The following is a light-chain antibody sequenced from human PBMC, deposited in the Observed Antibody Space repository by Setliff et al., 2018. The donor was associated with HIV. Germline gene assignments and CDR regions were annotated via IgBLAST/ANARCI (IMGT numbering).Light chain of an antibody. J-gene: IGLJ1*01. CDR3: SSYTSSLRYG. V-gene: IGLV2-14*03. CDR1: SSDVGNYNY. Sequence: QSALAQPASVSGSPGQSITISCTGTSSDVGNYNYVSWYQQHPGKAPKLIIYDVIKRPSGVSNRFSGSKSGNTASLTISGLQAEDEADYFCSSYTSSLRYGFGTGTKVTVL. CDR2: DVI.